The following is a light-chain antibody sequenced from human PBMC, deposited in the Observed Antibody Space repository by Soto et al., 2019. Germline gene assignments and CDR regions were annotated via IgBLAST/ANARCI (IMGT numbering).Light chain of an antibody. V-gene: IGLV2-8*01. Sequence: QSALTQPPSASGSPGQSVTISCTGTSSDVGGYNFVSWYQHHPGKAPKLIIYXXXXXXXXXXXXXXGSKSGNTASLTVSGLQXXXXXXYYCNSYAGSNIYVFGTGTKVTVL. J-gene: IGLJ1*01. CDR2: XXX. CDR1: SSDVGGYNF. CDR3: NSYAGSNIYV.